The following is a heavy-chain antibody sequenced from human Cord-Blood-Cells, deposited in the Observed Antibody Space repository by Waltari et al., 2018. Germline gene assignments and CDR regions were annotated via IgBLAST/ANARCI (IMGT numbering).Heavy chain of an antibody. CDR3: ARAWTVVTAFDI. CDR1: GGSFSGSY. D-gene: IGHD2-15*01. J-gene: IGHJ3*02. Sequence: QVQLQQWGAGLLKPSETLSLTCAVYGGSFSGSYWSWIRQPPGKGLEWIGEINHSGITNYNPSLKSRVTISVDTSKNQFSLKLSSVTAADTAVYYCARAWTVVTAFDIWGQGTMVTVSS. CDR2: INHSGIT. V-gene: IGHV4-34*01.